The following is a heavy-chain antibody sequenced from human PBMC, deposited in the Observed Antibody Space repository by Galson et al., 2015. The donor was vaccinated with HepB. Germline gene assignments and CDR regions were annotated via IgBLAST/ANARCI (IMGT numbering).Heavy chain of an antibody. D-gene: IGHD5-18*01. CDR2: IDPSDSYT. V-gene: IGHV5-10-1*01. CDR3: ARAITAMVSPYYHYGMDV. CDR1: GSSFTSYW. Sequence: QSGAEVKKPGESLRISCKGSGSSFTSYWIIWVRQMPGKGLEWMGRIDPSDSYTKYSPSFQGHVTISADKSISTAYLQWSSLKASDTAMYYCARAITAMVSPYYHYGMDVWCQGTTVTVS. J-gene: IGHJ6*02.